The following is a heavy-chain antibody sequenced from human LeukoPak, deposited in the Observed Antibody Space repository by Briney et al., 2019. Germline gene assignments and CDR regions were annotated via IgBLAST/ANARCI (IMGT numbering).Heavy chain of an antibody. CDR1: GFIFTTYW. CDR2: TNTDGSYT. V-gene: IGHV3-74*01. D-gene: IGHD5-12*01. J-gene: IGHJ4*02. CDR3: VRDNYSGFDL. Sequence: GGSLRLSCAASGFIFTTYWMHWVRQAPGKGLVWVSHTNTDGSYTSYADSVKGRLTISRDNAKNTLYLQMNSLRAEDTAVYYCVRDNYSGFDLWGQGTLVTVSS.